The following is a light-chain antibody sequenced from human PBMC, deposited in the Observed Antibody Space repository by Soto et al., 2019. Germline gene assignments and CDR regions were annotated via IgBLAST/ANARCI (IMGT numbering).Light chain of an antibody. Sequence: QSVLTQPPSVSGAPGQRVTTSCTGSSSNIGAGYDVHWYQQLPGTAPKLLIYGNSNRPSGVPDRFSGSKSGTSASLAITGLQAEDEADYYCQSYDSSLSGRNVFGTGTQLTVL. CDR2: GNS. CDR1: SSNIGAGYD. V-gene: IGLV1-40*01. CDR3: QSYDSSLSGRNV. J-gene: IGLJ1*01.